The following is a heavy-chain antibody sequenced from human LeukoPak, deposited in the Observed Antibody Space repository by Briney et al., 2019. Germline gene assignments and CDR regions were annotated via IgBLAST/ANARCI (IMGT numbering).Heavy chain of an antibody. CDR2: INHSGST. D-gene: IGHD3-10*01. V-gene: IGHV4-34*01. CDR3: ASLTYGSGTAGSY. J-gene: IGHJ4*02. Sequence: SETLSLTCAVYGGSFSGYYWSWIRQPPGKGLEWIGEINHSGSTNYNPSLKSRVTISVNTSKNQFSLKLSSVTAADTAVYYCASLTYGSGTAGSYWGQGTLVTVSS. CDR1: GGSFSGYY.